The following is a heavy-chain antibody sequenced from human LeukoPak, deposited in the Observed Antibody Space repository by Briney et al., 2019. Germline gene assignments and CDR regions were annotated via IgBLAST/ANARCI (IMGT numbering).Heavy chain of an antibody. CDR1: GGTFSSYA. CDR3: ARAYGSGSYSLLHFDY. D-gene: IGHD3-10*01. V-gene: IGHV1-69*13. CDR2: IIPIFGTA. J-gene: IGHJ4*02. Sequence: SVKVSCKASGGTFSSYAISWVRQAPGQGLEWMGGIIPIFGTANYAQKFQGRVTITADESTSTAYMELSSLRSEDTAAYYCARAYGSGSYSLLHFDYWGQGTLVTVSS.